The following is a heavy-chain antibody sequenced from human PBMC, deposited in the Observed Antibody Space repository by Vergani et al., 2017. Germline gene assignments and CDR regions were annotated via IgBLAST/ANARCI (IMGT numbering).Heavy chain of an antibody. CDR1: GFTFSDYY. Sequence: QVQLVESGGGLVKPGGSLSLSCAASGFTFSDYYMSWIRQAPGKGLEWVSYISSSSSYTNYADSVKGRFTISRDNAKNSLYLQMNSLRAEDTAVYYCARVERRADAFDIWGQGTMVTVSS. D-gene: IGHD1-1*01. CDR3: ARVERRADAFDI. V-gene: IGHV3-11*05. CDR2: ISSSSSYT. J-gene: IGHJ3*02.